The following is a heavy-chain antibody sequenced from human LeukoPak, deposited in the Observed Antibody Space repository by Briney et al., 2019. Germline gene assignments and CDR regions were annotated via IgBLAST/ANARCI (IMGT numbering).Heavy chain of an antibody. V-gene: IGHV3-30-3*01. D-gene: IGHD3-22*01. CDR2: IWYDGSNK. Sequence: GGSLRLSCAASGFTFRSYNMHWVRQAPGKGLEWVAVIWYDGSNKYYADSVKGRFTISRDNSKNTLYLQMNSLRAEDTAVYYCARDGYDSSGYYPTSYYFDYWGQGTLVTVSS. J-gene: IGHJ4*02. CDR1: GFTFRSYN. CDR3: ARDGYDSSGYYPTSYYFDY.